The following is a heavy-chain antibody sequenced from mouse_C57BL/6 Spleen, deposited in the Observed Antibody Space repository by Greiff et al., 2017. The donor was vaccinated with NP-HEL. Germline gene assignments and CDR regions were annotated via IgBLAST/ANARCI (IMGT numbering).Heavy chain of an antibody. V-gene: IGHV1-52*01. CDR2: IDPSDSET. D-gene: IGHD1-1*01. CDR1: GYTFTSYW. Sequence: QVQLQQPGAELVRPGSSVKLSCKASGYTFTSYWMHWVKQRPIQGLEWIGNIDPSDSETHYNQKFKDKATLTVDKSSSTAYMQLSSLTSEDSAVYYCARKAVYYGLYWYFDVWGTGTTVTVSS. CDR3: ARKAVYYGLYWYFDV. J-gene: IGHJ1*03.